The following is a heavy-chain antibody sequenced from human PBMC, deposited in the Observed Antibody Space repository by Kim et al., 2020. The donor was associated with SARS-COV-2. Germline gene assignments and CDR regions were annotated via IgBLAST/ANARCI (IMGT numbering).Heavy chain of an antibody. CDR3: ARDRAPRRIAVAGTGYYDGMDV. J-gene: IGHJ6*02. V-gene: IGHV3-21*06. CDR2: ISSTSSYI. Sequence: GGSLRLSCAASGFTFTTYSMNWFRQAPGKGLEWVSSISSTSSYIYYADSLKGRFTISRDNAKNSLFLEMNSLRAEDTGVYYCARDRAPRRIAVAGTGYYDGMDVWGQGTTVTVSS. CDR1: GFTFTTYS. D-gene: IGHD6-19*01.